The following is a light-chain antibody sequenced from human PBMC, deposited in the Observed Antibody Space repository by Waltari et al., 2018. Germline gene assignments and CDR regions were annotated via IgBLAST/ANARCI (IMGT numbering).Light chain of an antibody. CDR3: SSYAGGNNLYV. V-gene: IGLV2-8*01. CDR2: DVS. CDR1: SSDVGGYNY. Sequence: QSALTQPPSASGSPGQSVTIPCTGTSSDVGGYNYVPWYQQHPGKAPKLMIYDVSKRPSGVPDRFSGSKSGNTASLTVSGLQAEDEADYYCSSYAGGNNLYVFGTGTKVTVL. J-gene: IGLJ1*01.